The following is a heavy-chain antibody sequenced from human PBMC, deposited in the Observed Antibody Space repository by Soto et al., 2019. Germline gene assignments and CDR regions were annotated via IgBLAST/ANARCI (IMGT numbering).Heavy chain of an antibody. J-gene: IGHJ5*02. CDR2: IYYSGST. Sequence: SETLSLTCTVSGGSISSGGYYWSWIRQHPGKGLEWIGYIYYSGSTYYNPSLKSRVTISVDTSKNQFSLKLSSVTAADTAVFYCARGAVVNLVRGVMGGNWFDPWGQGTLVTVSS. V-gene: IGHV4-31*03. CDR3: ARGAVVNLVRGVMGGNWFDP. CDR1: GGSISSGGYY. D-gene: IGHD3-10*01.